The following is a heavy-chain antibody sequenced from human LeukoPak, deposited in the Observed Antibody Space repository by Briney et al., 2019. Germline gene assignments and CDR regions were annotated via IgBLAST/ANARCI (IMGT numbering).Heavy chain of an antibody. Sequence: SETLSLTCTVSGGSISSYYWSWIRQPPGKGLEWIGEINHSGSTNYNPSLKSRVTISVDTSKNQFSLKLSSVTAADTAVYYCARGPGYDFWSGYYRRFYFDYWGQGTLVTVSS. D-gene: IGHD3-3*01. V-gene: IGHV4-34*01. CDR3: ARGPGYDFWSGYYRRFYFDY. J-gene: IGHJ4*02. CDR1: GGSISSYY. CDR2: INHSGST.